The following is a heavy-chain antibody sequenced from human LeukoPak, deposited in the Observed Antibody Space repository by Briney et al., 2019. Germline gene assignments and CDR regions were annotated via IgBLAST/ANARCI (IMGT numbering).Heavy chain of an antibody. CDR1: GFTFSSYS. V-gene: IGHV3-21*01. CDR2: ISSSSSYI. J-gene: IGHJ4*02. D-gene: IGHD3-22*01. Sequence: GGSLRLSCAASGFTFSSYSMNWVRQAPGKGLEWVSSISSSSSYIHYTDSVKGRFTIYRDNTKKSLYLQMNSLRAEDTAVYYCARDRYDRSGYYDYWGQGTLVTVSS. CDR3: ARDRYDRSGYYDY.